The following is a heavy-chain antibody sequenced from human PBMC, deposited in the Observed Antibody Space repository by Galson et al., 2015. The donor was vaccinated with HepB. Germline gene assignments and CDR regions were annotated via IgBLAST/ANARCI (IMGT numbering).Heavy chain of an antibody. D-gene: IGHD3-10*01. CDR2: IKQDGSEK. Sequence: SLRLSCAASGFTFSSYWMSWVRQAPGKGLEWVANIKQDGSEKYYVDSVKGRFTISRDNAKNSLYLQMNSLRAEDTAVYYCARDWAEPDGEIPYYYGMDVWGQGTTVTVSS. CDR1: GFTFSSYW. CDR3: ARDWAEPDGEIPYYYGMDV. V-gene: IGHV3-7*03. J-gene: IGHJ6*02.